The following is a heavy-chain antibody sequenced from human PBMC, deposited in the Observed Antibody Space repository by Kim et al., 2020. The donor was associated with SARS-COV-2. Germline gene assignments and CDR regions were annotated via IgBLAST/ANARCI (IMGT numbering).Heavy chain of an antibody. CDR1: GGSISSSNW. CDR3: ARARTLLWFGELLSGWFDP. CDR2: IYHSGST. D-gene: IGHD3-10*01. V-gene: IGHV4-4*02. Sequence: SETLSLTCAVSGGSISSSNWWSWVRQPPGKGLEWIGEIYHSGSTNYNPSLKSRVTISVDKSKNQFSLKLSSVTADTAVYYCARARTLLWFGELLSGWFDPWGQGTLVTVSS. J-gene: IGHJ5*02.